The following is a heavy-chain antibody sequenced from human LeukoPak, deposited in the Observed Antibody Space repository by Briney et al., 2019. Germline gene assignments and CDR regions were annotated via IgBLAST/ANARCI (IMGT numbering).Heavy chain of an antibody. CDR3: ANSSTTLNVFGP. Sequence: ASVKVSCKTSGGSLRNYASNWVRQAPGQGLEWMGAIIPLLGTTRYAQKFQGRVTITTDDSANTAYMEMNSLRSGDTAVYFCANSSTTLNVFGPWGQGTLVTVSS. CDR1: GGSLRNYA. J-gene: IGHJ5*02. D-gene: IGHD2-2*01. CDR2: IIPLLGTT. V-gene: IGHV1-69*05.